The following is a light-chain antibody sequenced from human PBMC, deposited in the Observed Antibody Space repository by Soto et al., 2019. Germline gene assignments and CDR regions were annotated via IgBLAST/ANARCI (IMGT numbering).Light chain of an antibody. Sequence: EIVLTQSPATLSLSPGERATLSCRASQSIATCVAWYQQRSGQAPRLVIYGASNRANGIPARFSGSGSGTDFTLTISSLEPEDVAIYYCQQYRTWPPFTFGQGTKLDIK. V-gene: IGKV3-11*01. CDR2: GAS. CDR3: QQYRTWPPFT. CDR1: QSIATC. J-gene: IGKJ1*01.